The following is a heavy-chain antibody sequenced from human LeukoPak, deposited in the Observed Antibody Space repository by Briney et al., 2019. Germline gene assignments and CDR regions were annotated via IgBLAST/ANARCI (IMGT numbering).Heavy chain of an antibody. CDR3: ARESFDFGGGFDY. CDR2: IYNSGST. J-gene: IGHJ4*02. D-gene: IGHD2-21*01. Sequence: SETLSLTCAVYGGSISSYYWSWIRQPPGKGLEWIGYIYNSGSTNYNPSLKSRVTISVDTSKNQFSLKLSSVTAADTAVYYCARESFDFGGGFDYWGQGTLVTVSS. CDR1: GGSISSYY. V-gene: IGHV4-59*01.